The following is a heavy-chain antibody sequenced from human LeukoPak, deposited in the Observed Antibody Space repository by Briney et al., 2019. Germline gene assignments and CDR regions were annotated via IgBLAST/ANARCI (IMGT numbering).Heavy chain of an antibody. CDR3: ASGLLPYYYFDY. J-gene: IGHJ4*02. CDR2: IYYTGST. V-gene: IGHV4-59*01. Sequence: SETLSLTCTIPGGSISSYYWSWIRQPPGKGLEWIGYIYYTGSTNYNPSLKSRVTISVDTSKKQFSLELSSVTAADTAVYYCASGLLPYYYFDYWGQGTLVTVSS. CDR1: GGSISSYY. D-gene: IGHD1-26*01.